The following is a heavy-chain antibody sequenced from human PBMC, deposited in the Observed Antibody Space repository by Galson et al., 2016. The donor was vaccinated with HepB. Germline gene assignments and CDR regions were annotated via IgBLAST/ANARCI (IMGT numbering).Heavy chain of an antibody. CDR1: GYTFTSHA. J-gene: IGHJ5*02. Sequence: SVKVSCKASGYTFTSHAIHWVRQAPGQRLEWMEWINAGNGNTKHSQKFQGRVTITRDTSATTAYMELSSLRSEDTALYCCARGMPLIPMVRGFNWFDPWGQGTLVTVSS. CDR3: ARGMPLIPMVRGFNWFDP. D-gene: IGHD3-10*01. CDR2: INAGNGNT. V-gene: IGHV1-3*01.